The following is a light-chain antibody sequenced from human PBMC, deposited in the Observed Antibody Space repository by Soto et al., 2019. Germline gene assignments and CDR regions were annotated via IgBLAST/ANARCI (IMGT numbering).Light chain of an antibody. Sequence: DIQMTQSPSFLSASVGDRVTINCRASQNVNNYLNWYQQKPGKAPKVLIYGASSLQSGVPSRFSGGGSGTDFTLTIDSLQPEDFATYYCHQSFRGRVYTFGQGTKLEIK. V-gene: IGKV1-39*01. CDR2: GAS. J-gene: IGKJ2*01. CDR3: HQSFRGRVYT. CDR1: QNVNNY.